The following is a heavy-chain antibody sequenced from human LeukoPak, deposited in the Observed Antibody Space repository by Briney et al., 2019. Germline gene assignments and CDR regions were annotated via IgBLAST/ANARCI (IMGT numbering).Heavy chain of an antibody. CDR1: GFTFSSYA. D-gene: IGHD3-22*01. J-gene: IGHJ3*02. CDR3: ARGDSGDSSGYYDAFDI. Sequence: GGSLRLSCAASGFTFSSYAMHWVRQAPGKGLEYVSAISSNGGSTYYANSVKGRFTISRDNSKNTLYLQMGSLRAEEMAVYYCARGDSGDSSGYYDAFDIWGQGTMVTVSS. CDR2: ISSNGGST. V-gene: IGHV3-64*01.